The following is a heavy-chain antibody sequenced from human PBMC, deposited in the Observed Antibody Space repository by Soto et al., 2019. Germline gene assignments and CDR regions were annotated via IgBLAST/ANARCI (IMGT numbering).Heavy chain of an antibody. CDR1: GFTFSNYW. J-gene: IGHJ4*02. CDR2: INEDESNT. V-gene: IGHV3-74*01. CDR3: ARCLFLDY. Sequence: EVQLVESGGGLVQPGGSLRLSCATSGFTFSNYWMHWVRQAPGKGPVWVSRINEDESNTNYADSVKGRFTISRDNAKNTLYLQMNSLRAEDTAVYYCARCLFLDYWGQGTRVTVSS. D-gene: IGHD3-3*01.